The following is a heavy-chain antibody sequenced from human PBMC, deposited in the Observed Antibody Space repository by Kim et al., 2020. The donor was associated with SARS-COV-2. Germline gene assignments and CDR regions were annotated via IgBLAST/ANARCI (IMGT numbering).Heavy chain of an antibody. CDR1: GFIFAYYA. CDR2: IRSKTYGGTT. Sequence: GGSLRLSCKPSGFIFAYYAVSWFRQAPGKGLEWVGLIRSKTYGGTTKYAASVQVRFTISRDDSKSVAYLHLNSLKTEDNAVYYCTRVYDSARYYGSGGYWGQGTMVTASS. CDR3: TRVYDSARYYGSGGY. J-gene: IGHJ4*03. D-gene: IGHD3-22*01. V-gene: IGHV3-49*03.